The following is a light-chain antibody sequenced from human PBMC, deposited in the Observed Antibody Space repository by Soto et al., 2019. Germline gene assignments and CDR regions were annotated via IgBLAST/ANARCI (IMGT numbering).Light chain of an antibody. Sequence: EIVLTQSPATLSLSAGGRATLSCRASQSVKNYLAWYQQKPGQAPRLLIYDASSRATDIPARISGRGSGTDFNLTISSLEPEDFATYYCHQRSNWPFTFGGGTKAEIK. V-gene: IGKV3-11*01. J-gene: IGKJ4*01. CDR2: DAS. CDR1: QSVKNY. CDR3: HQRSNWPFT.